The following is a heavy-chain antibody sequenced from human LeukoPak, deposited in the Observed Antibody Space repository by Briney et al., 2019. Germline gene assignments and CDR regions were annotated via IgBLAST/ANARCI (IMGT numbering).Heavy chain of an antibody. V-gene: IGHV3-30*02. Sequence: GGSLRLSCAASGFTFRSYDMHWVRQAPGKGLEWVAFIHYDGTNKYYADSVKGRFTISSDNSKNTLYLQMNSLRTEDTAVYYCAVWASIWGQGKMGTVSS. CDR2: IHYDGTNK. CDR1: GFTFRSYD. D-gene: IGHD2-8*01. CDR3: AVWASI. J-gene: IGHJ3*02.